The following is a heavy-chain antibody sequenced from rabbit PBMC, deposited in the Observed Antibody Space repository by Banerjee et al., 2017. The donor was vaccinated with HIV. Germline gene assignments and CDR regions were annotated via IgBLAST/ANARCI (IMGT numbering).Heavy chain of an antibody. CDR1: GFSFSSSYW. J-gene: IGHJ4*01. CDR3: ARETYDGSDL. D-gene: IGHD4-2*01. V-gene: IGHV1S45*01. Sequence: QEQLEESGGDLVKPEGSLTLTCTASGFSFSSSYWICWVRQAPGKGLEWIAYIGTGSSGRTSYASWAKGRFTVSKTSSTTVTLQMTSLTAADTATYFCARETYDGSDLWGPGTLVTVS. CDR2: IGTGSSGRT.